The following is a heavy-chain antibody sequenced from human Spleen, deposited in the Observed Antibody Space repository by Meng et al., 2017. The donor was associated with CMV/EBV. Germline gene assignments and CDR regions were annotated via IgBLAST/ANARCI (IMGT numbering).Heavy chain of an antibody. Sequence: ASVKVSCKASGYIFTGYYMHWVRQAPGQGLEWMGWINPNSGDTNSAQKFQGRVTMTKDTSISTAYMEVTRLTSDDTAVYYCARALPVLHCSSTSCYTGFYYYYGMDVWGQGTTVTVSS. D-gene: IGHD2-2*02. CDR2: INPNSGDT. CDR1: GYIFTGYY. V-gene: IGHV1-2*02. CDR3: ARALPVLHCSSTSCYTGFYYYYGMDV. J-gene: IGHJ6*02.